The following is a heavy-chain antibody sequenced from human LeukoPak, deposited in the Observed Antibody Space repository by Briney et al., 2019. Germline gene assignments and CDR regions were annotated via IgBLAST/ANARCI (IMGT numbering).Heavy chain of an antibody. CDR1: GFTFSSYS. CDR3: ARDSRPRYCSSTSCPYWYFDP. J-gene: IGHJ2*01. V-gene: IGHV3-48*02. CDR2: ISSSSSTI. Sequence: GGSLRLSCAASGFTFSSYSMNWVRQAPGKGLEWVSYISSSSSTIYYADSVKGRFTISRDNAKNSLYLQMNSLRDEDTAVYYCARDSRPRYCSSTSCPYWYFDPWGRGTLVTVSS. D-gene: IGHD2-2*01.